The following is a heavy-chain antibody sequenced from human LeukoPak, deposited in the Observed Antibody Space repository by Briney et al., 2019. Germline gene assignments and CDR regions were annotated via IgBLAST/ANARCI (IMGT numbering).Heavy chain of an antibody. J-gene: IGHJ4*02. Sequence: PGGSLRLSCAASGFTFSSYWMSWVRQVPGKGLEWVAIIKQDGGEKYYADSVKGRFTVSRDNAKNSLFLQMNSLRAEDTAVYYCARGPSGYHNTGGQGTLVTVSS. CDR2: IKQDGGEK. V-gene: IGHV3-7*01. CDR1: GFTFSSYW. CDR3: ARGPSGYHNT. D-gene: IGHD5-12*01.